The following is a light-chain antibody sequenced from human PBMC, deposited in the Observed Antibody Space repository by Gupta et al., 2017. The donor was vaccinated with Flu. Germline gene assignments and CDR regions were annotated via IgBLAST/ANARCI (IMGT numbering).Light chain of an antibody. CDR3: SAYGGTSSRGV. V-gene: IGLV2-14*01. CDR2: GDS. Sequence: NYVSWYQQHPGKAPKRILFGDSNRPAGVSHRFSGSKSVNTAYLTISGLQSDDEADYYCSAYGGTSSRGVFGSGTRLTVL. J-gene: IGLJ3*02. CDR1: NY.